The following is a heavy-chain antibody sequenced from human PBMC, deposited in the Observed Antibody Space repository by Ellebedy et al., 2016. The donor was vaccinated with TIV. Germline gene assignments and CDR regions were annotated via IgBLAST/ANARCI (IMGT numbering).Heavy chain of an antibody. CDR2: IYYSGST. D-gene: IGHD1-26*01. CDR1: GGSISSSSYY. Sequence: SETLSLTCTVSGGSISSSSYYWGWIRQPPGKGLEWIGSIYYSGSTYYNPSLKSRVTISVDTSKNQFSLKLSSVTAADTAVYYCARHKVGATFMLGYWGQGTLVTVSS. J-gene: IGHJ4*02. V-gene: IGHV4-39*01. CDR3: ARHKVGATFMLGY.